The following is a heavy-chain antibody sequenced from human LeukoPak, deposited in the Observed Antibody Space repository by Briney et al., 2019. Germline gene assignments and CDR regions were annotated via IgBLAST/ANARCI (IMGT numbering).Heavy chain of an antibody. CDR1: GFTFSSYW. CDR2: IKQDGSEK. J-gene: IGHJ4*02. CDR3: AREGKSHDYGAVDDY. D-gene: IGHD4-17*01. V-gene: IGHV3-7*01. Sequence: GGSLRLSCAASGFTFSSYWMSWVRQAPGKGLEWVANIKQDGSEKYYVDSVKGRFAISRDNAKNSLYLQMNSLRAEDTAVYYCAREGKSHDYGAVDDYWGQGTLVTVSS.